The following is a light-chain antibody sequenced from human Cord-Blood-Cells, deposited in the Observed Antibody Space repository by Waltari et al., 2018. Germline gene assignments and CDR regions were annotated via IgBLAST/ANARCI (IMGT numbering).Light chain of an antibody. CDR3: QQSDSTLWT. V-gene: IGKV1-39*01. CDR2: AAS. CDR1: QSISSY. J-gene: IGKJ1*01. Sequence: DIQMTQSPSSLAASVEARVTITCQASQSISSYLNWYQQKPGKAPKLLIYAASSLQSGVPSRFSGSGSGTDFTLTISSLQPEDFATYYCQQSDSTLWTFGQGTKVEIK.